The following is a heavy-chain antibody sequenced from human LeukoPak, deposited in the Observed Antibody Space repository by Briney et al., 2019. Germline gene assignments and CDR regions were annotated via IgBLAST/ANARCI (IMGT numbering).Heavy chain of an antibody. CDR3: ARDVYGGNSAEYFQH. CDR2: TWFDGSNK. CDR1: GFTFSSYG. Sequence: GRSLRLSCAASGFTFSSYGMHWVRQAPGKGLEWVAVTWFDGSNKYYADSVKGRFTISRDNSKNTLYLQMNSLRAEDTAVYYCARDVYGGNSAEYFQHWGQGTVVSVSS. D-gene: IGHD4-23*01. J-gene: IGHJ1*01. V-gene: IGHV3-33*01.